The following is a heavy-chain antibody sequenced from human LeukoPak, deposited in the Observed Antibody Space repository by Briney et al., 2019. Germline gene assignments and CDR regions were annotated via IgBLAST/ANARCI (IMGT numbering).Heavy chain of an antibody. CDR2: ISYDGSNK. Sequence: GGSLRLSCAASGFTFSSYGMHWVRQAPGKGLEWVAVISYDGSNKYYADSVKGRFTISRDNSKNTLYLQMNSLRAEDTAVYYCAKDRDIVVVPAAIPPYYYYGMDVWSQGTTVTVSS. J-gene: IGHJ6*02. V-gene: IGHV3-30*18. CDR3: AKDRDIVVVPAAIPPYYYYGMDV. D-gene: IGHD2-2*01. CDR1: GFTFSSYG.